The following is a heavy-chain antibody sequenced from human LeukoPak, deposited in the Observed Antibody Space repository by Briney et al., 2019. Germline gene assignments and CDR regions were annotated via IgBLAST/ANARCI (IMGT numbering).Heavy chain of an antibody. Sequence: GGSLRLSCAASGFTFSNYWVHWVRQAPGKGLVWVSRITSDGSSTAYADSVKGRFTSSRDNAKNTLYLQMDSLRADDTAVYYCAREASIVVRCSDYWGQGTLVTVSS. CDR2: ITSDGSST. V-gene: IGHV3-74*01. CDR1: GFTFSNYW. CDR3: AREASIVVRCSDY. D-gene: IGHD6-6*01. J-gene: IGHJ4*02.